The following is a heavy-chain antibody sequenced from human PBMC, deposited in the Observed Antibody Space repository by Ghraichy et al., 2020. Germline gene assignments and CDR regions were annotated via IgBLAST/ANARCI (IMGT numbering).Heavy chain of an antibody. V-gene: IGHV3-53*01. CDR1: GFTVSSNY. J-gene: IGHJ4*02. D-gene: IGHD6-6*01. CDR3: ARELPSYSSSSLGYYFDY. CDR2: IYSGGST. Sequence: GGSLRLSCAASGFTVSSNYMSWVRQAPGKGLEWVSVIYSGGSTYYADSVKGRFTISRDNSKNTLYLQMNSLRAEDTAVYYCARELPSYSSSSLGYYFDYWGQGTLVTVSS.